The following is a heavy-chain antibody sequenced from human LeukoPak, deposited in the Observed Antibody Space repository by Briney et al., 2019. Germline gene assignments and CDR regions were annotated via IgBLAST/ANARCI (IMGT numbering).Heavy chain of an antibody. CDR1: GYSISSGYY. CDR3: ARVKGGYDLFGYRGRAPLDY. Sequence: SETLSLTCTVSGYSISSGYYWGWIRQPPGKGLEWIGSIYHSGSTYYNPSLKSRVTISVDTSKNQFPLKLSSVTAADTAVYYCARVKGGYDLFGYRGRAPLDYWGQGTLVTVSS. CDR2: IYHSGST. V-gene: IGHV4-38-2*02. D-gene: IGHD5-12*01. J-gene: IGHJ4*02.